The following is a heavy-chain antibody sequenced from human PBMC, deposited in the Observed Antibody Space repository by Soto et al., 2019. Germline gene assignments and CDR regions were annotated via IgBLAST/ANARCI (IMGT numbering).Heavy chain of an antibody. CDR1: GYTFTSFG. J-gene: IGHJ4*02. Sequence: ASVKVSCKASGYTFTSFGISWVRQAPGQGLEWMGWISNYSGNTNYAQKHQGRVTMTTDTSTSTAYMELRNLRSDDTAVYYCARSRGYCSGGSCYLDYWGQGTLVTVSS. CDR2: ISNYSGNT. V-gene: IGHV1-18*01. D-gene: IGHD2-15*01. CDR3: ARSRGYCSGGSCYLDY.